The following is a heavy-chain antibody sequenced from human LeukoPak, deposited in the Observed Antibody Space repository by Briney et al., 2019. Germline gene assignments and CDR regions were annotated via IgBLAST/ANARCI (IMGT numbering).Heavy chain of an antibody. V-gene: IGHV3-30*02. CDR3: AKDAYDSSVAHFAY. CDR2: IRYDGSNK. Sequence: GGSLRLSCAASGFTFSSYGMHWVRQAPGKGLEWVAFIRYDGSNKYYADSVKGRFTISRDNSKNTLYLQMNSLRAEDTAVYYCAKDAYDSSVAHFAYWGQGTLVTVSS. CDR1: GFTFSSYG. D-gene: IGHD3-22*01. J-gene: IGHJ4*02.